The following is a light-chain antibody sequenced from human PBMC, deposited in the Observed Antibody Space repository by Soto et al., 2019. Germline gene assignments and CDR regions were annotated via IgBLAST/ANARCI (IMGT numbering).Light chain of an antibody. J-gene: IGLJ1*01. V-gene: IGLV1-44*01. CDR2: GND. Sequence: QSVLTQPPSAPGTPGQRVTVSCSGSTSNIGNNPVNWYQQLPGTAPKLLIYGNDQRPSGVPDRFSGSKSGTSASLAISGLQSEDEADYYCGAWDGRLSAYVFGTGTQLTVL. CDR3: GAWDGRLSAYV. CDR1: TSNIGNNP.